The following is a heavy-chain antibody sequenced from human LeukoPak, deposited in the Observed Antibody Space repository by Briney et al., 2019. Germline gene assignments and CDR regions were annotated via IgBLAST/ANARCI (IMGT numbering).Heavy chain of an antibody. CDR2: ISYDGSNK. Sequence: GGSLRLSCAASGFTFSSYGMHWVRQAPGKGLEWVSVISYDGSNKYYADSVKGRFTISRDNSKNTLYLQMGSLRAEDMAVYYCARASQYQLLCPDYWGQGTLVTVSS. CDR3: ARASQYQLLCPDY. CDR1: GFTFSSYG. V-gene: IGHV3-30*03. D-gene: IGHD2-2*01. J-gene: IGHJ4*02.